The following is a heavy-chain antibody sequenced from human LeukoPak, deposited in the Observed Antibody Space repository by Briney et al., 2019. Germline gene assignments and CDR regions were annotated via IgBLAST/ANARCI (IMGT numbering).Heavy chain of an antibody. J-gene: IGHJ4*02. Sequence: SETLSLTCTVSGGSISSYYWSWIRQPPGKGLEWIGYIYYSGSTNYNPSLKSRVTISVDTSKNQFSLKLSSVTAADTAVYYCARTPSCSGSLLRTTAFDYWGQGTLVTVSS. CDR1: GGSISSYY. V-gene: IGHV4-59*01. D-gene: IGHD1-26*01. CDR3: ARTPSCSGSLLRTTAFDY. CDR2: IYYSGST.